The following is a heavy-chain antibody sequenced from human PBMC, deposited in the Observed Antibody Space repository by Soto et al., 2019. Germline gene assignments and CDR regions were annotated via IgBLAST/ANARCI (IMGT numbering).Heavy chain of an antibody. CDR1: GYTFTNYA. J-gene: IGHJ4*02. CDR3: ARGERYYYDSSGYFGFDY. V-gene: IGHV1-3*01. Sequence: ASVTVSCTASGYTFTNYAIHWVRQAPGQRLEWMGWINAGNGHTKYSQKFQARVTITRDASASTAYMELSSLRSEDTTVYYCARGERYYYDSSGYFGFDYWGQGTLVTVSS. D-gene: IGHD3-22*01. CDR2: INAGNGHT.